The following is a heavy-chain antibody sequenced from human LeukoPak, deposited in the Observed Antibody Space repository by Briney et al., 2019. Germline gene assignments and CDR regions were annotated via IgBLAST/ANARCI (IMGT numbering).Heavy chain of an antibody. D-gene: IGHD3-22*01. V-gene: IGHV5-51*01. J-gene: IGHJ3*02. CDR2: IYPGDSDT. CDR3: ARLKGYYDSSGYYGAVGAFDI. Sequence: GESLKISCKGSGYSFTSYWIGWVRQMPGKGLEWMGIIYPGDSDTRYSPSFQGQVTISADKSISTAYLQWSSLRASDTAMYYCARLKGYYDSSGYYGAVGAFDIWGQGTMVTVSS. CDR1: GYSFTSYW.